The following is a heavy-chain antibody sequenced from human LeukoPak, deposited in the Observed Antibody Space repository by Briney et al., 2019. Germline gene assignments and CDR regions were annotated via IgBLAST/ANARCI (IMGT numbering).Heavy chain of an antibody. D-gene: IGHD3-10*01. V-gene: IGHV1-46*01. CDR2: ISPSGGST. CDR3: ARVEPAREAYYGSGSRNWFDP. CDR1: GYTFTSNY. Sequence: GASVKVSCKAFGYTFTSNYMHWVRQAPGQGPEWMGVISPSGGSTTYAQKFQGRVTLTRDMSTSTDYLELSSLRSEDTAVYYCARVEPAREAYYGSGSRNWFDPWGQGTLVTVSS. J-gene: IGHJ5*02.